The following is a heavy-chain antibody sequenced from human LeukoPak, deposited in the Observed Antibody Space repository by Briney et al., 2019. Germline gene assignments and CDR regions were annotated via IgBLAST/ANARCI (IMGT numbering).Heavy chain of an antibody. CDR1: GFTFSSYA. CDR3: AKRATVTSGYYYYYYMDV. V-gene: IGHV3-23*01. Sequence: PGGSLRLSCAASGFTFSSYAMSWVRQAPGKGLEWVSSISGSGGSTYYVDSVKGRFTISRDNSKNTLYLQMNSLRAEDTAVYYCAKRATVTSGYYYYYYMDVWGKGTTVTVSS. CDR2: ISGSGGST. J-gene: IGHJ6*03. D-gene: IGHD4-17*01.